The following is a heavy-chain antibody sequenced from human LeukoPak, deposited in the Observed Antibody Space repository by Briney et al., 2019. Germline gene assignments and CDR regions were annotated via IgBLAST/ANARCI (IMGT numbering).Heavy chain of an antibody. V-gene: IGHV3-53*01. J-gene: IGHJ4*02. Sequence: GGSLRLSCAASGFSVSNNYMSWVRQAPGKGLEWVSVIYIGGSTYYADSVKGRFTISRDNSKNTLYLQMNNLRAEDTAVYYCARDLPLMYYYDSSAYALYWGQGTLVTVSS. D-gene: IGHD3-22*01. CDR2: IYIGGST. CDR3: ARDLPLMYYYDSSAYALY. CDR1: GFSVSNNY.